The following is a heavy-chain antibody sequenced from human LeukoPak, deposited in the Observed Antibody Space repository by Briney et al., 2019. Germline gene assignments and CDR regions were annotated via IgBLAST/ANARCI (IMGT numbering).Heavy chain of an antibody. CDR3: VRGLGWFYYAFDI. D-gene: IGHD3-10*01. CDR1: GFSVSSEY. Sequence: SGGSLRLSCAASGFSVSSEYMDWVRQAPGKGLEWVSILYPEGNTYYTDSVKGRFSISRDTSKNMVYLQMFSLRVEDTAVYHCVRGLGWFYYAFDIWGQGTPVTVSS. V-gene: IGHV3-66*01. J-gene: IGHJ3*02. CDR2: LYPEGNT.